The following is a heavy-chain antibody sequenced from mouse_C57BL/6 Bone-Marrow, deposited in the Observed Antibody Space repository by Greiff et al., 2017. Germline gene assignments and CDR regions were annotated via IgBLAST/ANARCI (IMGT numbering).Heavy chain of an antibody. CDR1: GFNIKDYY. J-gene: IGHJ2*01. CDR3: AREGWLRTGDFDY. V-gene: IGHV14-2*01. Sequence: DVQLVESGAELVKPGASVKLSCTASGFNIKDYYMHWVKQRTEQGLEWIGRIDPEDGETKYAPKFQGKATITADTTSNTAYLQLSSLTSEDTAVYYCAREGWLRTGDFDYWGQGTTLTVSS. CDR2: IDPEDGET. D-gene: IGHD2-2*01.